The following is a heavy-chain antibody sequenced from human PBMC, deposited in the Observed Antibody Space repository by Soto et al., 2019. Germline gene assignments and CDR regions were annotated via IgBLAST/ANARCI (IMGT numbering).Heavy chain of an antibody. CDR3: ARDAPPDDY. Sequence: GSLRLSCAASGFTFSSYSMNWVRQAPGKGLEWVSYISSSTIYYADSVKGRFTISRDNAKNSLYLQMNSLRAEDTAVYYCARDAPPDDYWGQGTLVTVSS. CDR1: GFTFSSYS. V-gene: IGHV3-48*01. CDR2: ISSSTI. J-gene: IGHJ4*02.